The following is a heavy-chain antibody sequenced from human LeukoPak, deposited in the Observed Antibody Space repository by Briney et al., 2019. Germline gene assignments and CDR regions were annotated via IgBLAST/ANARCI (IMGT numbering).Heavy chain of an antibody. CDR2: INAGNGNT. J-gene: IGHJ4*02. Sequence: ASVKVSCKASGYTFTSYAMHWVRQAPGQRLEWMGWINAGNGNTKYSQKLQGRVTITRDTSASTAYMELSSLRSEDTAVYYCARGLPSRSYYFDYWGQGTLVTVSS. V-gene: IGHV1-3*01. D-gene: IGHD4-11*01. CDR1: GYTFTSYA. CDR3: ARGLPSRSYYFDY.